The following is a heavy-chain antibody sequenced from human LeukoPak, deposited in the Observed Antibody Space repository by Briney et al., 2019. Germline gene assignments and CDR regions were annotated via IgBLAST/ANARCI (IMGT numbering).Heavy chain of an antibody. CDR3: AKHSGWYSPSDWFDP. CDR1: GFTFSSYS. V-gene: IGHV3-21*04. D-gene: IGHD6-19*01. J-gene: IGHJ5*02. Sequence: GGSLRLSCAASGFTFSSYSMNWVRQAPGKGLEWVSSISSSSSYIYYADSVKGRFTISGDNAKNSLYLQMNSLRAEDTAVYYCAKHSGWYSPSDWFDPWGQGTLVTVSS. CDR2: ISSSSSYI.